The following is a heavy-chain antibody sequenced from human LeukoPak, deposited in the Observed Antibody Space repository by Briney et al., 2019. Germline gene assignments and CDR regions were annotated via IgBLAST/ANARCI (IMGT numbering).Heavy chain of an antibody. CDR3: ARGRSTGYPYYFEY. CDR2: MNPNSGST. D-gene: IGHD5-12*01. V-gene: IGHV1-8*03. J-gene: IGHJ4*02. Sequence: GASVKVSCKASGYTFTSYDIHWVRQAAGQGLAWMGWMNPNSGSTGYAQKFQGRVTITRNTSISTAYMELSGLRSEDTAVYYCARGRSTGYPYYFEYWGQGTLVTVSS. CDR1: GYTFTSYD.